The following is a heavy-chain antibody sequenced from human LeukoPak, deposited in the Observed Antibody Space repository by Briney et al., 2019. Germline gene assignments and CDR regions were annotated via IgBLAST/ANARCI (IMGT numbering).Heavy chain of an antibody. D-gene: IGHD6-13*01. Sequence: SETLSLTCAVYGGSFSGYYWSWIRQPPGKGLEWIGEINHSGSTNYNPSLKSRVTISVDTSKNQFSLKLSSVTAADTAVFYCARGRGDSSSWPMGMGYYYYGMDVWGQGTTVTVSS. J-gene: IGHJ6*02. CDR1: GGSFSGYY. CDR2: INHSGST. CDR3: ARGRGDSSSWPMGMGYYYYGMDV. V-gene: IGHV4-34*01.